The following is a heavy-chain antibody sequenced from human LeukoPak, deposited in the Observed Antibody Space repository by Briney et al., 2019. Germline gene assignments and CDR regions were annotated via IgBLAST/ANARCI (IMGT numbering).Heavy chain of an antibody. V-gene: IGHV4-59*01. J-gene: IGHJ4*02. CDR3: ARDRHRDGYNLPFYFDY. D-gene: IGHD5-24*01. CDR1: GGSISSYY. CDR2: IYYSGST. Sequence: SETLSLTCTVSGGSISSYYWSWIRQPPGKGLEWIGYIYYSGSTNYNPSLKSRVTISVDTSKNQFSLKLSSVTAADTAVCYCARDRHRDGYNLPFYFDYWGQGTLVTVSS.